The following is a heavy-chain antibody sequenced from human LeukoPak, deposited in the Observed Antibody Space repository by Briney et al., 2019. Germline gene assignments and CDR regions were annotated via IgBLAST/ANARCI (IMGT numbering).Heavy chain of an antibody. V-gene: IGHV1-45*02. J-gene: IGHJ4*02. Sequence: SVKVSCKASGYTFTYRYLHWVRQAPGQALEWMGWITPFNGNTNYAQKFQDRVTITRDRSMSTAYMELSSLRSEDTAMYYCAGGEGYSYGYVWGQGTLVTVSS. CDR2: ITPFNGNT. CDR1: GYTFTYRY. CDR3: AGGEGYSYGYV. D-gene: IGHD5-18*01.